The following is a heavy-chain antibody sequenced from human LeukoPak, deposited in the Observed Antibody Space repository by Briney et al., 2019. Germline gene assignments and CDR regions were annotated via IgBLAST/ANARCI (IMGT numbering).Heavy chain of an antibody. Sequence: GGSLRLSCAASGFTFSSYSMNWVRQAPEKGLEWVSSISTSSNYIYYVDSVKGRFTISRDNAKNSLYLQMNSLRAEDTAVYYYSRVGSSGWYDYWGQGALVTVSS. CDR3: SRVGSSGWYDY. CDR1: GFTFSSYS. V-gene: IGHV3-21*01. CDR2: ISTSSNYI. D-gene: IGHD6-19*01. J-gene: IGHJ4*02.